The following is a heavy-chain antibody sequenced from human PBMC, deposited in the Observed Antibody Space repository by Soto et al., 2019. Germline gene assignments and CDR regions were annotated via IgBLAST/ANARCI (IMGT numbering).Heavy chain of an antibody. V-gene: IGHV1-69*13. CDR2: IIPIFGTA. Sequence: GASVKVSCKASGGTFSSYAISWVRQAPGQGLEWMGGIIPIFGTANYAQKFQGRVAITADESTSTAYMELSSLRSEDTAVYYCARERRRRGYYDSSGYFDAFDIWGQGTMVTVSS. J-gene: IGHJ3*02. D-gene: IGHD3-22*01. CDR3: ARERRRRGYYDSSGYFDAFDI. CDR1: GGTFSSYA.